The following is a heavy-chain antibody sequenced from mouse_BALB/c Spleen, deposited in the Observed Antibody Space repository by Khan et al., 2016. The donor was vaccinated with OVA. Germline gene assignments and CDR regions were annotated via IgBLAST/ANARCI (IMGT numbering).Heavy chain of an antibody. J-gene: IGHJ3*01. CDR3: YRGGGGNRFAY. D-gene: IGHD2-14*01. CDR2: ISTYYGDV. CDR1: GYTFTDFT. V-gene: IGHV1S137*01. Sequence: QVQLQQSGAELVRPGVSVKISCKGSGYTFTDFTMHWVKQSHAKSLEWIGVISTYYGDVTYNQKFKGKATMTVDKSSSTAYMELARLTSEDSAIXCFYRGGGGNRFAYWGQGTLVTVSA.